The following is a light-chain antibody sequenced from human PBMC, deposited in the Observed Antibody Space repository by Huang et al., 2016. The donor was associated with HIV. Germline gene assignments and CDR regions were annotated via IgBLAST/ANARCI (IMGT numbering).Light chain of an antibody. CDR3: QQYHEWPRT. J-gene: IGKJ2*01. CDR2: ETF. CDR1: QGIGNS. V-gene: IGKV3-15*01. Sequence: ERVLTQSPGTLSVSPGERATLSCRTSQGIGNSLAWYQLKPGQAPRLLIYETFIRASDIPARFSGGGSEIDFTLTISGLQSEDSAVYYCQQYHEWPRTFGQGTEVEIK.